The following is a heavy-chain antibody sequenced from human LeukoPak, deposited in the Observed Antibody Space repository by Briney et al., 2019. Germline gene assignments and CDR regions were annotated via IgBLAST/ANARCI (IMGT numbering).Heavy chain of an antibody. V-gene: IGHV4-4*09. CDR3: ASLLCSSTSCHDAFDI. J-gene: IGHJ3*02. CDR2: IYTSGST. Sequence: PSETLSLTCTVSGGSISRYYWSWIRQPPGKGLEWIGYIYTSGSTNYNPSLKSRVTISVDTSKNQFTLKLSSVTAADTAVYYCASLLCSSTSCHDAFDIWGQGTMVTVSS. D-gene: IGHD2-2*01. CDR1: GGSISRYY.